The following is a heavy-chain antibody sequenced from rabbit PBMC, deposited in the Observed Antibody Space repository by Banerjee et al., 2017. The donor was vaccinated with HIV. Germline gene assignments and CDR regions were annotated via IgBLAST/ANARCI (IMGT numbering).Heavy chain of an antibody. CDR1: GFSFSSNA. V-gene: IGHV1S40*01. J-gene: IGHJ4*01. CDR2: INTSSGNT. D-gene: IGHD4-1*01. CDR3: ARDLAGVIGWNFDL. Sequence: QSLEESGGDLVKPEGSLTLTCTASGFSFSSNAMCWVRQAPGKGLEWIACINTSSGNTVYASWAKGRFTISKTSSTTVTLQMTSLTAADTATYFCARDLAGVIGWNFDLWGQGTLVTVS.